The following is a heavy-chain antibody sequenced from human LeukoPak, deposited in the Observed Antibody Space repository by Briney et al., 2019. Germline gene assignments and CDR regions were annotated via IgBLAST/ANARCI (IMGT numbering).Heavy chain of an antibody. CDR2: INHSGST. J-gene: IGHJ1*01. V-gene: IGHV4-34*01. CDR1: GGSFSGYY. CDR3: ARHGFAGAFQH. Sequence: SGTLSLTCAVYGGSFSGYYWSWIRQPPGKGLEWIGEINHSGSTNYNPSLKSRVTISVDTSKNQFSLKLTSVTAADTAVYYCARHGFAGAFQHWGQGTLVTVSS. D-gene: IGHD3-10*01.